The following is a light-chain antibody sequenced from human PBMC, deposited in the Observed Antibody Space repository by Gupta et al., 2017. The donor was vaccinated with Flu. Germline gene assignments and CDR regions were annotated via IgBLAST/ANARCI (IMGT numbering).Light chain of an antibody. CDR3: QTWDSGTSTYV. CDR2: QDG. Sequence: GQTASITCSGDKLGDKYVCWYQQKPGQSPVLVIYQDGKRPSGIPERFSGSNSGKTATLTIGGTQAMDEADYYCQTWDSGTSTYVFGSGTKVTVL. V-gene: IGLV3-1*01. CDR1: KLGDKY. J-gene: IGLJ1*01.